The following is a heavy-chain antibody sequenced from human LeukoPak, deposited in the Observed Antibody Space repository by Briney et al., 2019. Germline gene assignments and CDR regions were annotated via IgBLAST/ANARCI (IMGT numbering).Heavy chain of an antibody. CDR3: ARDRAATHSDY. J-gene: IGHJ4*02. V-gene: IGHV1-2*06. CDR2: SSPDSGVT. D-gene: IGHD6-13*01. Sequence: GASAKVSCKASGYTFTSYYMHWGRQAPGQGLERMGRSSPDSGVTNYAQKFQGRVTVTRDTSITTAYMELSRLTSDDTAVYYCARDRAATHSDYWGQGTLVTVSS. CDR1: GYTFTSYY.